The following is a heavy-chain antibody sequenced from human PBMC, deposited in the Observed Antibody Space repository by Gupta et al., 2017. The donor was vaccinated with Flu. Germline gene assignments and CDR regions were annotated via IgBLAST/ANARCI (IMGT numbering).Heavy chain of an antibody. CDR3: GKSWVEPNTRWFDP. Sequence: VPLLVSGGGLLHSGVSLSLSFAASGFIFRRYCLNWVRQAPGKGLEWVGNINRDGSEKYYMDSGKGRFTIARDNAENSLYLQMDSLRIEDTAVYYCGKSWVEPNTRWFDPWGQGTLVIVSS. D-gene: IGHD1-14*01. CDR2: INRDGSEK. V-gene: IGHV3-7*01. J-gene: IGHJ5*02. CDR1: GFIFRRYC.